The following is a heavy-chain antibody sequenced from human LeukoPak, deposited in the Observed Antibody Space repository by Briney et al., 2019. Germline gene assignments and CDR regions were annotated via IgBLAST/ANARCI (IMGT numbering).Heavy chain of an antibody. V-gene: IGHV3-48*04. CDR2: ISSSSSTI. CDR1: GFTFSSYS. J-gene: IGHJ3*02. D-gene: IGHD6-13*01. CDR3: AKDRAAAGPDAFDI. Sequence: GGSLRLSCAASGFTFSSYSMNWVRQAPGKGLEWVSYISSSSSTIYYADSVKGRFTISRDNAKNSLYLQVNSLRAEDTALYYCAKDRAAAGPDAFDIWGQGTMVTVSS.